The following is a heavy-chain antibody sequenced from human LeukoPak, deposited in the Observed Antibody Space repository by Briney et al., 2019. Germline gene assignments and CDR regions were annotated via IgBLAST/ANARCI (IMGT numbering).Heavy chain of an antibody. J-gene: IGHJ4*02. D-gene: IGHD3-22*01. V-gene: IGHV3-23*01. Sequence: GGSLRLSCAASGFTFNTYAMTWVRQAPGKGLEWVSAISGSGGTTYYADSVKGRFTISRDNSKNTLYLQMNSLRAEDTAVYYCASPHKWFDDYYDSSGYRAPFHYWGQGTLVTVSS. CDR1: GFTFNTYA. CDR3: ASPHKWFDDYYDSSGYRAPFHY. CDR2: ISGSGGTT.